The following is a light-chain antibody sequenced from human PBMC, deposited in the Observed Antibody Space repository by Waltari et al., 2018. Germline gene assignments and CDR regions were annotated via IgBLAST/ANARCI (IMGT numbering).Light chain of an antibody. J-gene: IGLJ2*01. CDR3: SSYTSSSTVV. Sequence: QSALTQPASVSGSPGQSITISCTGTSSDVGGYNYVSWYQQHPGKAPKLMIHEVSMRPSGVSNRFSGSKSGNTASLTISGLQAEDEADYYCSSYTSSSTVVFGGGTKLTVL. CDR1: SSDVGGYNY. V-gene: IGLV2-14*01. CDR2: EVS.